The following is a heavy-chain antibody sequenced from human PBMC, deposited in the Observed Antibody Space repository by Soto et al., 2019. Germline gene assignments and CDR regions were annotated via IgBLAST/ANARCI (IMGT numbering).Heavy chain of an antibody. V-gene: IGHV4-4*02. Sequence: QVQLQESGPGLVKPSGTRSLTCAVPGGSFTRSNWGSWARQPPGKGLGWIGEIYHSGSTNYNPSLKSRVTISVDKSKNQFSLKLSSVTAADTAVYYCARVSGSYYYGMDVWGQGTTVTVSS. J-gene: IGHJ6*02. CDR2: IYHSGST. CDR3: ARVSGSYYYGMDV. CDR1: GGSFTRSNW. D-gene: IGHD1-26*01.